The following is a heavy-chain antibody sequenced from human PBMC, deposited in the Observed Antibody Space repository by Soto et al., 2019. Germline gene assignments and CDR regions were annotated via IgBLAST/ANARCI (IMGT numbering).Heavy chain of an antibody. D-gene: IGHD3-3*01. CDR2: IYWDDDK. V-gene: IGHV2-5*02. CDR1: GFSLTTSGVG. CDR3: AHRVLRTVFGLVTTTATYFDF. J-gene: IGHJ4*02. Sequence: QITLNESGPTQVKPRQTLTLTCTFSGFSLTTSGVGVGWIRQSPGKAPEWLALIYWDDDKRYSPSLKSRLTITKDTSKNQVVQTMADLAPAETAAYYCAHRVLRTVFGLVTTTATYFDFWGQGTPVAVSS.